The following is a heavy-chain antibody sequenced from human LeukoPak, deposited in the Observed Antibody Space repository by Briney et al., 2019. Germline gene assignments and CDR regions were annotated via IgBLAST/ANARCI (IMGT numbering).Heavy chain of an antibody. Sequence: PSETLSLTCTVSGGSISSSSYYWGWIRQPPGKGLEWIGSIYYSGSTYYNPSLKSRVTISVDTSKNQFSLKLSSVTAADTAVYYCARGCLQQLVRWWFDPWGQGTLVTVSS. J-gene: IGHJ5*02. D-gene: IGHD6-13*01. V-gene: IGHV4-39*07. CDR1: GGSISSSSYY. CDR2: IYYSGST. CDR3: ARGCLQQLVRWWFDP.